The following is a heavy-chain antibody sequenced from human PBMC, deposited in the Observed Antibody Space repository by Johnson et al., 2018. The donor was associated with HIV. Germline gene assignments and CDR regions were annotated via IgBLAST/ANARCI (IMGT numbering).Heavy chain of an antibody. CDR2: ISYDGSNK. CDR1: GFTFSSYA. J-gene: IGHJ3*02. D-gene: IGHD5-18*01. Sequence: QVQLVESGGGVVQPGRSLRLSCAASGFTFSSYAMHWVRQAPGKGVEWVAVISYDGSNKYYADSVKGRFTISRDNSKNTLYLQMNSLRAEDTAVYYCARVTHIQLWANDAFDIWGQGTMVTVSS. CDR3: ARVTHIQLWANDAFDI. V-gene: IGHV3-30*04.